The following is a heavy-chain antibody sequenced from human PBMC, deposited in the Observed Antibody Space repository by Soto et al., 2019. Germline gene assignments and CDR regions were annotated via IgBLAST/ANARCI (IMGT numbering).Heavy chain of an antibody. Sequence: PGESLKISCKGSGYSFTSYWIGWVRQMPGKGLEWMGIIYPGDSDTRYSPSFQGQVTISADKSISTAYLQWSSLKASDTAMYYCARHVEGIAAADPLLDYWGQGTLVTVSS. D-gene: IGHD6-13*01. J-gene: IGHJ4*02. CDR2: IYPGDSDT. CDR3: ARHVEGIAAADPLLDY. V-gene: IGHV5-51*01. CDR1: GYSFTSYW.